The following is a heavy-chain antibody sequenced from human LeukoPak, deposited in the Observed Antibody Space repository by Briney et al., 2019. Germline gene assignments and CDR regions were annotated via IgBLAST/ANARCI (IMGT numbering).Heavy chain of an antibody. D-gene: IGHD5-24*01. CDR3: ARDGDDYNYFDW. CDR1: GFSFSSYW. V-gene: IGHV3-74*01. Sequence: PGGSLRLSCAASGFSFSSYWMHWVRQVPGKGLVWVSRINSDGSITTYADSVKGRFTISRDNAKNTLYLQMNSLRAEDTALYYCARDGDDYNYFDWWGQGALVTVSS. CDR2: INSDGSIT. J-gene: IGHJ4*02.